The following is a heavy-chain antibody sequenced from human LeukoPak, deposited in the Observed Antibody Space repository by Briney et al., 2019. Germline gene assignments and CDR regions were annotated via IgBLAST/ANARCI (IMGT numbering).Heavy chain of an antibody. CDR2: IYLRGNT. CDR1: GGSISSSNW. CDR3: ARGTITTVTDS. V-gene: IGHV4-4*01. Sequence: PSETLSLTCAISGGSISSSNWWTWVRQPPGKGLEWVGEIYLRGNTNYNPSLESRVTISVDESKTQLSLRLESVTAADTAVYCCARGTITTVTDSWGPGTLVTVSS. J-gene: IGHJ4*02. D-gene: IGHD4-17*01.